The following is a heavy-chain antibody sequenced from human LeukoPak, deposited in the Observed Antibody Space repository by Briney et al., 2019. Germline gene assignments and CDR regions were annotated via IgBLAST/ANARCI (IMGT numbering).Heavy chain of an antibody. CDR1: GFTFSSFE. J-gene: IGHJ4*02. CDR2: IKQDGSEK. D-gene: IGHD2/OR15-2a*01. V-gene: IGHV3-7*04. Sequence: PGGSLRLSCAASGFTFSSFEMNWVRQAPGKGLEWVANIKQDGSEKYYVDSVKGRFTISRDNAKNSLYLQMNSLRAEDTAVYYCARDPDFSFDYWGQGTLVTVSS. CDR3: ARDPDFSFDY.